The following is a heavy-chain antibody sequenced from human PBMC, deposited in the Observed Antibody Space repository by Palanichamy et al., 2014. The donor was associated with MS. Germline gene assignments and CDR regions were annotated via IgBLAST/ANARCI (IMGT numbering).Heavy chain of an antibody. V-gene: IGHV3-74*03. Sequence: EVQLVESGGGVLQPGGPLRLSCAASGFTFSSYWMHWVRQASGKGLVWVSRIDSDGNNIQYAGSVKGRFTISRDNAKNTLYLQMNSLRVEDTAVYYCARVLAGGCMDVWGQGTTVTIPS. CDR3: ARVLAGGCMDV. J-gene: IGHJ6*02. CDR2: IDSDGNNI. CDR1: GFTFSSYW. D-gene: IGHD6-13*01.